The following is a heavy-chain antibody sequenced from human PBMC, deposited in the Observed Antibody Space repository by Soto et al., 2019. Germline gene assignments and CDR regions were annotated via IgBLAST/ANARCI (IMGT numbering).Heavy chain of an antibody. J-gene: IGHJ3*02. Sequence: QVTLKESGPVLVKPTETLTLTCTVSGFSLSNARMGVSWIRQPPGKALEWLAHIFSNDEKSYSTSLKSRLTNPKDTSKSQVVLNLTNMDPVDTATYYCARINLGHYDAFDIWGQGTMVTVSS. CDR2: IFSNDEK. D-gene: IGHD2-21*01. CDR1: GFSLSNARMG. CDR3: ARINLGHYDAFDI. V-gene: IGHV2-26*01.